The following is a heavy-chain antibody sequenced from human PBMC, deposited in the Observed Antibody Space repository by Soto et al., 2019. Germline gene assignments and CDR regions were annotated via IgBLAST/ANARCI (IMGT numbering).Heavy chain of an antibody. V-gene: IGHV1-18*01. CDR2: ISAYNGNT. CDR3: ARDPYSSSSPNWFDH. J-gene: IGHJ5*02. Sequence: ASVKVSCKDSGYTFTSYGISWVRQAPGQGLEWMGWISAYNGNTNYAQKLQGRVTMTTDTSTSTAYMELRSLRSDDTAVYYCARDPYSSSSPNWFDHWGQGTLVTVSS. CDR1: GYTFTSYG. D-gene: IGHD6-13*01.